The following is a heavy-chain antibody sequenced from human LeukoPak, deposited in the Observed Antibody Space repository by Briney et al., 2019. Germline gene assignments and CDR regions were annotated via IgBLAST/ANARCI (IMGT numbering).Heavy chain of an antibody. V-gene: IGHV4-38-2*02. D-gene: IGHD3-22*01. Sequence: SETLSLTCAVSGYSISSGYYWGWIRQPPGKGLEWIGEINHSGSTDYNPSLKSRVTISVDTSKNQFSLKLSSVTAADTAVYYCARETSYYYDSSGYYDRWGQGTLVTVSS. J-gene: IGHJ4*02. CDR2: INHSGST. CDR1: GYSISSGYY. CDR3: ARETSYYYDSSGYYDR.